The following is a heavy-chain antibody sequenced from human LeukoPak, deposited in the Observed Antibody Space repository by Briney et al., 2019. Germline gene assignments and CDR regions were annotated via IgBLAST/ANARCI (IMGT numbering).Heavy chain of an antibody. CDR1: GGSISSYY. CDR3: AKEGVQQLVQSNWFDP. D-gene: IGHD6-13*01. V-gene: IGHV4-59*01. Sequence: SETLSLTCTVSGGSISSYYWSWIRQPPGKGLEWIGYIYYSGSTNYNPSLKSRVTISVDTSKNQFSLKLSSVTAADTAVYYCAKEGVQQLVQSNWFDPWGQGTLVTVSS. CDR2: IYYSGST. J-gene: IGHJ5*02.